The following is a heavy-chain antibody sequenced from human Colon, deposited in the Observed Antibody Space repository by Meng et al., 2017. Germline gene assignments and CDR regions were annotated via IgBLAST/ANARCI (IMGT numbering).Heavy chain of an antibody. CDR3: ARFYGSGTFEVHDY. V-gene: IGHV4-61*01. Sequence: QVQLQEPGPGLVRPSETLSLTCNVSGGSVSSASYYWSWIRQPPGKGLEWIGLIHYSGSRNYNPSLKSRVTMSVDISKNQVSLRLTSVTAADTAVYYCARFYGSGTFEVHDYWGQGTLVTASS. CDR1: GGSVSSASYY. J-gene: IGHJ4*02. CDR2: IHYSGSR. D-gene: IGHD3-10*01.